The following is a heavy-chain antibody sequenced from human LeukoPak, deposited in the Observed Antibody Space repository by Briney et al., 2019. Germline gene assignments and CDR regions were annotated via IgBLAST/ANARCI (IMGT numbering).Heavy chain of an antibody. CDR1: GYSFTSYW. J-gene: IGHJ6*02. CDR2: IDPSDSYT. Sequence: GESLKISCKGSGYSFTSYWISWVRQMPGKGLEWMGRIDPSDSYTNYSPSFQGHVTISADKSISTAYLQWSSLKASDTAMYYCARHLYCSCTSCREGYYYYGMDVWGQGTTVTVSS. CDR3: ARHLYCSCTSCREGYYYYGMDV. V-gene: IGHV5-10-1*01. D-gene: IGHD2-2*01.